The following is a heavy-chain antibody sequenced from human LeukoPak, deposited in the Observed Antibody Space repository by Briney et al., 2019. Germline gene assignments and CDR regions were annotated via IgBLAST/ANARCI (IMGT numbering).Heavy chain of an antibody. J-gene: IGHJ4*02. CDR3: ARAYYYDSSGYRRDHFDY. D-gene: IGHD3-22*01. V-gene: IGHV4-39*07. CDR1: GGSISSSTYY. CDR2: IYSSVST. Sequence: KASETLSLTCTVSGGSISSSTYYWGWIRQPPGKGLEWIGSIYSSVSTYYNPSLKSRVTISVDTSKNQFSLKLSSVTAADTAVYYCARAYYYDSSGYRRDHFDYWGQGTLVTVSS.